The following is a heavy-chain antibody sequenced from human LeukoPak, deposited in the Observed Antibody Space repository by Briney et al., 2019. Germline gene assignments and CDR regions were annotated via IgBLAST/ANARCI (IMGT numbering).Heavy chain of an antibody. D-gene: IGHD2-21*01. J-gene: IGHJ4*02. V-gene: IGHV4-34*01. CDR1: GGSFSGYY. CDR2: INHSGST. Sequence: SETLSLTCAVYGGSFSGYYWSWIRQPPGKGLEWIGEINHSGSTNYNPSLKSRVTISVDTSKNQFSLKLSSVTAADTAVYYCARIPSYPSGFDYWGQGTLVTVSS. CDR3: ARIPSYPSGFDY.